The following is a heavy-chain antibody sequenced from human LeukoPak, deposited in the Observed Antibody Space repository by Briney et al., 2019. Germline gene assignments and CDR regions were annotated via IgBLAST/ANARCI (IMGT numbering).Heavy chain of an antibody. Sequence: GESLKISCKGSGYSFTTYWIGWLRQMPGKGLEWMGIIYPGDSDTGYSPSFQGQVTMSADKSISTAYLQWSSLKASDTAKYYCARHDGGYSGSYQIWGQGTLVTVSS. CDR2: IYPGDSDT. CDR1: GYSFTTYW. D-gene: IGHD1-26*01. V-gene: IGHV5-51*01. J-gene: IGHJ4*02. CDR3: ARHDGGYSGSYQI.